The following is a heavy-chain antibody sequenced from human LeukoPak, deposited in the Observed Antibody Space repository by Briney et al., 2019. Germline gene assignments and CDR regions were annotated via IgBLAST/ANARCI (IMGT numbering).Heavy chain of an antibody. CDR3: ARRPFRGLWGRVVAATRPYVWFDL. J-gene: IGHJ5*02. Sequence: ASVKVSCKASGYTFTGYDMNWVRQAPGQGLEWMGWMNPNSGNTDYAQKFQGRVTMTRNTSISTAYMELSSLRSEDTAVYYCARRPFRGLWGRVVAATRPYVWFDLWGQGTLVTVSS. CDR2: MNPNSGNT. D-gene: IGHD2-15*01. CDR1: GYTFTGYD. V-gene: IGHV1-8*01.